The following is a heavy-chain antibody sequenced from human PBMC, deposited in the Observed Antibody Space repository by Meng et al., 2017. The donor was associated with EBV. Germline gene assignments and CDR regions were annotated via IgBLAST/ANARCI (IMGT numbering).Heavy chain of an antibody. J-gene: IGHJ4*02. D-gene: IGHD3-10*01. CDR2: FLPRLGAP. Sequence: QVQLVQCEAEVKKHGSSVKVSCKTSGGPFRYYAISWVRQAPGQGFEWLGGFLPRLGAPNYAQKFHGRVKITADESTSTHYMDLSSLRSEDTAIYYCASESGRGYTPDYWGQGTLVTVSS. CDR1: GGPFRYYA. V-gene: IGHV1-69*01. CDR3: ASESGRGYTPDY.